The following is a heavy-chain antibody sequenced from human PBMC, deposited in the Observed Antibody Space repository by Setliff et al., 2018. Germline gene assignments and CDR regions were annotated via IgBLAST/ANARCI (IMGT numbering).Heavy chain of an antibody. Sequence: SLRLSCVVSGLIVSDIHMTWVRQTPGKGLEWLSVIYNSDSTYYTDSVKGRFTISRDNSKNTVYLQMNNLRADDTAIYYCARDLGNWFDPWGQGTLVTVSS. CDR3: ARDLGNWFDP. V-gene: IGHV3-53*01. J-gene: IGHJ5*01. D-gene: IGHD3-16*01. CDR1: GLIVSDIH. CDR2: IYNSDST.